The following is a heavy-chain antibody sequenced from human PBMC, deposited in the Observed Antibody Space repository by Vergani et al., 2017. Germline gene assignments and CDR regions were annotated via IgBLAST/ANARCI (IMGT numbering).Heavy chain of an antibody. CDR2: ISSSGGIK. V-gene: IGHV3-11*01. J-gene: IGHJ4*02. CDR3: ARGDIIIVPAAEVLDY. Sequence: QVQLVESGGGLVKPGGSLRLSCAASGFTFSDYYMNWIRQAPGKGLEWVSYISSSGGIKYYAASVKGRFTISRDNVKDSLYLQMNSLSAEDTAVYYCARGDIIIVPAAEVLDYWGQGTLVTVSS. CDR1: GFTFSDYY. D-gene: IGHD2-2*01.